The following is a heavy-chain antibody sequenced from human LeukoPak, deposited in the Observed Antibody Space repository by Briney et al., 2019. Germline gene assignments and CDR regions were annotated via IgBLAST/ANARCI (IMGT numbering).Heavy chain of an antibody. CDR3: ARDRYSSSSNFDY. V-gene: IGHV3-53*05. CDR2: IYSGGST. Sequence: PSETLSLTCALYGGSFSGYYWSWIRQPPGKGLEWVSVIYSGGSTYYADSVKGRFTISRDNSKNTLYLQMNSLRAEDTAVYYCARDRYSSSSNFDYWGQGTLVTVSS. J-gene: IGHJ4*02. CDR1: GGSFSGYY. D-gene: IGHD6-13*01.